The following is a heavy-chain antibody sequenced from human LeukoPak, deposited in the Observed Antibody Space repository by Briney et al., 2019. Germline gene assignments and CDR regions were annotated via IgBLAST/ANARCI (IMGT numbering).Heavy chain of an antibody. V-gene: IGHV4-39*07. CDR1: GGSISSSSYH. D-gene: IGHD5-18*01. CDR2: IYYSGST. J-gene: IGHJ3*02. CDR3: ALWIQLWFGDPRSFDI. Sequence: SETLSLTCTVSGGSISSSSYHWGWIRQPPGKGLEWIGSIYYSGSTNYNPSLKSRVTISVDTSKNQFSLKLSSVTAADTAVYYCALWIQLWFGDPRSFDIWGQGTMVTVSS.